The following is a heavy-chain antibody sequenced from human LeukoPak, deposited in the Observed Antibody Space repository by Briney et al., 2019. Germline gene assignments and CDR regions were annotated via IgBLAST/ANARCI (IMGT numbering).Heavy chain of an antibody. CDR2: ISTSGNT. V-gene: IGHV4-4*07. D-gene: IGHD3-10*01. J-gene: IGHJ4*02. CDR1: ADSISSYY. Sequence: PSETLSLTCTISADSISSYYWSWIRQPAGKGLEWIGRISTSGNTNYNPSLKSRVTMSIDTSKKQFSLRLTSVTAADTAVYYCARDRGIVGLFDCWGQGTLVTASS. CDR3: ARDRGIVGLFDC.